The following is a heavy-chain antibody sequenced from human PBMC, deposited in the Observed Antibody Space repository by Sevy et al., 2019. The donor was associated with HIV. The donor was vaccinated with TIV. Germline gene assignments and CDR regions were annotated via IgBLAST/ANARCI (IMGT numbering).Heavy chain of an antibody. V-gene: IGHV3-48*03. D-gene: IGHD3-16*02. CDR2: ISSSGSTI. J-gene: IGHJ4*02. Sequence: GGSLRLSCAASGFTFSSYEMNWVRQAPGKGLEWVSYISSSGSTIYYADSVKGRFTISRDNAKNSLYLQMNSLRAEDTAVYYCARESPKACGGVIINYFDYWGQGTLVTVS. CDR3: ARESPKACGGVIINYFDY. CDR1: GFTFSSYE.